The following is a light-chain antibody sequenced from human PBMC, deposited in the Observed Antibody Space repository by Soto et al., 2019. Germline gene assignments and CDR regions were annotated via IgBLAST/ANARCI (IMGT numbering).Light chain of an antibody. V-gene: IGLV2-8*01. CDR1: SSDVGSYSY. CDR2: EVS. CDR3: SSYAGSNNFV. Sequence: QSALTQPPSASGSPGQSVTISCTGTSSDVGSYSYVSWYQQHPGKAPKLLIYEVSERPSGVPDRFSGSKSDNMASLTVSGLQAEDEADYYCSSYAGSNNFVFGTGTKLTVL. J-gene: IGLJ1*01.